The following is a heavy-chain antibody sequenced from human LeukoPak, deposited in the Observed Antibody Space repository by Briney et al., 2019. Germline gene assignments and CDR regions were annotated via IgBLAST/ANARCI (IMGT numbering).Heavy chain of an antibody. Sequence: GGSLRLSCVASGFTFGKYWMSWVRQAPGKGLEWVANIKLDGSEKNYVDSVKGRFTISRDSTKNSLYLQMNSLRVEDTAVFYCARDQYDTWSRRGNFDSWGQGTLVIVSS. D-gene: IGHD3-3*01. CDR1: GFTFGKYW. CDR3: ARDQYDTWSRRGNFDS. V-gene: IGHV3-7*03. J-gene: IGHJ4*02. CDR2: IKLDGSEK.